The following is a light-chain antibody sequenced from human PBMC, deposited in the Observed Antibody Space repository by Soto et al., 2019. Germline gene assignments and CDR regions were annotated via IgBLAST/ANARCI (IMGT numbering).Light chain of an antibody. J-gene: IGKJ5*01. CDR1: ENVRTF. V-gene: IGKV3-11*01. Sequence: VLTQSPATLSLSPGARAPLSCRASENVRTFVDWYQQKPGQAPRLLIYDASNRATGIPARFSGSGSGTDFTLTISSLEPEDFAVYYCQQRSNWPITFGQGTRLEI. CDR2: DAS. CDR3: QQRSNWPIT.